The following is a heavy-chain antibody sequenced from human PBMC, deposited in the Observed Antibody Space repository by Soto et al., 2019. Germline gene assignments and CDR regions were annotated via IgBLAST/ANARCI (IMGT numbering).Heavy chain of an antibody. J-gene: IGHJ4*02. CDR3: AKDRIRNRYNWYYFDY. Sequence: GGSLRLSCAASGFTFSSYAMSWVRQAPGKGLEWVSAISGSGGSTYYADSVKGRFTISRDNSKNTLYLQMNSLRAEDTAVYYCAKDRIRNRYNWYYFDYWGQGTLVTVSS. CDR1: GFTFSSYA. CDR2: ISGSGGST. V-gene: IGHV3-23*01. D-gene: IGHD1-20*01.